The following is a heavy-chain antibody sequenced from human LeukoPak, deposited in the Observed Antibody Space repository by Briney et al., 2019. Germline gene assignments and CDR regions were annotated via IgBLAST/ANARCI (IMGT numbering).Heavy chain of an antibody. CDR1: GYTFTSYG. Sequence: ASVKVSCKASGYTFTSYGISRVRQAPGQGLEWMGWISADNGNTNYAQKLQGRVTMTTDTSTSTAYMELRSLRSDDTAVCYCARERRDGDTIDYWGQGTLVTVSS. D-gene: IGHD4-17*01. CDR3: ARERRDGDTIDY. CDR2: ISADNGNT. V-gene: IGHV1-18*01. J-gene: IGHJ4*02.